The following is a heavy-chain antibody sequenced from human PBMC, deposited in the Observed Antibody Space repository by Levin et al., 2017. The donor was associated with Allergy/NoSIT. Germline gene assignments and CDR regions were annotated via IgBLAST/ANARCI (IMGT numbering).Heavy chain of an antibody. V-gene: IGHV1-18*01. J-gene: IGHJ6*03. CDR3: ARVVMVRGVIPKSLGYYYMDV. Sequence: PAASVKVSCKASGYTFTSYGISWVRQAPGQGLEWMGWISAYNGNTNYAQKLQGRVTMTTDTSTSTAYMELRSLRSDDTAVYYCARVVMVRGVIPKSLGYYYMDVWGKGTTVTVSS. CDR2: ISAYNGNT. CDR1: GYTFTSYG. D-gene: IGHD3-10*01.